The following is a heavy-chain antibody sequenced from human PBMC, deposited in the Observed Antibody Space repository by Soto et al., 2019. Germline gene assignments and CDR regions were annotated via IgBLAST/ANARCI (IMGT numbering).Heavy chain of an antibody. CDR3: ARTRSSSGGLFDY. J-gene: IGHJ4*02. Sequence: ASVKVSCKASGYTFTSYAMHWVRQAPGQRLEWMGWINAGNGNTKYSQKFQGRVTITTDTSTSTAYMELRSLRSDDTAVYYCARTRSSSGGLFDYWGQGTLVTVSS. CDR1: GYTFTSYA. V-gene: IGHV1-3*01. D-gene: IGHD6-6*01. CDR2: INAGNGNT.